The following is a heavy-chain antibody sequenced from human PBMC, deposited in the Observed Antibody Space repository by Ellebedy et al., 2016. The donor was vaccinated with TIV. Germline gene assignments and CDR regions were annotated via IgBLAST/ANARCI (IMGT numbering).Heavy chain of an antibody. CDR1: GFTFSTYS. D-gene: IGHD4-17*01. Sequence: GESLKISCAASGFTFSTYSMNWVRQAPGKGLEWVSYISATTSNIYYADSVKGRFTISRDNAKNSLYLQMNSLRDEDTAVYYFARGGIYDYGDNTELWGQGTLVTVSS. J-gene: IGHJ4*02. CDR3: ARGGIYDYGDNTEL. V-gene: IGHV3-48*02. CDR2: ISATTSNI.